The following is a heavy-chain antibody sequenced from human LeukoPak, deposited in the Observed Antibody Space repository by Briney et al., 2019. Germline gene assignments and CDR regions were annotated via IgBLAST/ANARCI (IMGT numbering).Heavy chain of an antibody. V-gene: IGHV1-8*02. CDR3: ARGRRGREVPAVKYYYYYMDV. Sequence: GASVKVSCKASGYTFTSYDINWVRQATGQGLEWMGWMNPNSTNTGYAKKFQGRVTMTRNTSISTGYMELSSLRSEDTAVYYCARGRRGREVPAVKYYYYYMDVWGKGTTVTVSS. CDR2: MNPNSTNT. CDR1: GYTFTSYD. D-gene: IGHD2-2*01. J-gene: IGHJ6*03.